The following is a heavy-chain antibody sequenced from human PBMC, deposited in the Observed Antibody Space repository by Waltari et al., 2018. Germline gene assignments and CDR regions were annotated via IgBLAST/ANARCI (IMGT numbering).Heavy chain of an antibody. CDR2: IYYSGVT. Sequence: QVQLQESGPGLVKPSETLSLTCTVSGGSISSYYWSWIRQPPGKGLEWIGYIYYSGVTNYNPALKSRVTISVDTSKNQFSLKLSSVTAADTAVYYCARGRGEMGDDYWGQGTLVTVSS. V-gene: IGHV4-59*01. CDR1: GGSISSYY. D-gene: IGHD3-16*01. CDR3: ARGRGEMGDDY. J-gene: IGHJ4*02.